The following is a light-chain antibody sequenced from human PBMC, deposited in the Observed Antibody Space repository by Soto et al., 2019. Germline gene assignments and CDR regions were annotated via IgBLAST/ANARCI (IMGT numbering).Light chain of an antibody. V-gene: IGLV1-40*01. J-gene: IGLJ2*01. Sequence: QSVLTQPPSVSGAPGQRVTVSCTGSNSNIGSGFEVHWYQQFPGRAPKLLIFNNSNRPSGVPDRFSGSKSGTSASLAITGLQAEDEADYYCQSYDSRLSTWLFGGGTKLTVL. CDR1: NSNIGSGFE. CDR3: QSYDSRLSTWL. CDR2: NNS.